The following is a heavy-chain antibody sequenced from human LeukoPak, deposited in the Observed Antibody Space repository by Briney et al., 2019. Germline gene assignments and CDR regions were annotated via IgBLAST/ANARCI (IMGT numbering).Heavy chain of an antibody. Sequence: ASVKVSCKASGYTFTGYYMHWVRQAPGQGLEWMGWINPNSGGTNYAQKFQGRVTMTRDTSISTAYMELSRLRSDDTAVYYCASPVYCSGGSCYSAFDIWGQGTMVTVSS. J-gene: IGHJ3*02. CDR3: ASPVYCSGGSCYSAFDI. D-gene: IGHD2-15*01. CDR2: INPNSGGT. CDR1: GYTFTGYY. V-gene: IGHV1-2*02.